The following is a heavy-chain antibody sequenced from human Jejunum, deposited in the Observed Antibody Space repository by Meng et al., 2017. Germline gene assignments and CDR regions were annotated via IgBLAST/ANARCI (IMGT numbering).Heavy chain of an antibody. J-gene: IGHJ5*02. CDR1: GFTLSDHW. CDR2: IDSDGSEN. Sequence: GGSLRLSCSASGFTLSDHWMHWVRQAPGKGLVWVSRIDSDGSENKYVDSVRGRFTISRDNAKNSLYLQMNSLTTDDTAIYYCARDPGYGSGSWGQGTLVTVSS. D-gene: IGHD3-10*01. V-gene: IGHV3-74*03. CDR3: ARDPGYGSGS.